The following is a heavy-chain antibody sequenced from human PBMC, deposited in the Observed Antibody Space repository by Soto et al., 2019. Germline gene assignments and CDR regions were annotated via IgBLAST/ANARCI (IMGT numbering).Heavy chain of an antibody. Sequence: QVQLVESGGGVVQPGRSLRLSCAVSGFTNYAMHGVRQAPGKGLEGRALIPYDGSDKYYADSVKGRCTISRDNSKNTLYLQMNSLRPEDTAVYYCVRDHYCSGGSCHSDDQWFDPWGQGTLVTVSS. CDR2: IPYDGSDK. CDR3: VRDHYCSGGSCHSDDQWFDP. J-gene: IGHJ5*02. CDR1: GFTNYA. V-gene: IGHV3-30*03. D-gene: IGHD2-15*01.